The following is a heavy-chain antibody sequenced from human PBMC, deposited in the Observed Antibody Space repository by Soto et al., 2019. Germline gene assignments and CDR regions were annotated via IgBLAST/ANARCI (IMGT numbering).Heavy chain of an antibody. Sequence: ASVKVYCKASGYTFTRYAMHWVRQAPGQRLEWVGWINAGNGNTKYSQKFQGRVTITRDTSASTAYMELSSLRSEDTAVYYCARDSNPWTLDYWGQGTLVTVSS. CDR2: INAGNGNT. CDR3: ARDSNPWTLDY. V-gene: IGHV1-3*01. J-gene: IGHJ4*02. D-gene: IGHD5-12*01. CDR1: GYTFTRYA.